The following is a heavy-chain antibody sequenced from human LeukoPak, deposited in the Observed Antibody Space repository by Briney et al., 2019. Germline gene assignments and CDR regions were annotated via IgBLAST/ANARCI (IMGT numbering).Heavy chain of an antibody. D-gene: IGHD6-13*01. CDR3: AKDLEQQLVLEGDAYYYYGMDV. Sequence: GGSLRLSCAASGFTFSSYGMHWVRQAPGKGLEWVAVISYDGSNKYYADSVKGRFTISRDNSKNTLYLQMNSLRAEDTAVYYCAKDLEQQLVLEGDAYYYYGMDVWGQGTTVTVSS. CDR1: GFTFSSYG. CDR2: ISYDGSNK. J-gene: IGHJ6*02. V-gene: IGHV3-30*18.